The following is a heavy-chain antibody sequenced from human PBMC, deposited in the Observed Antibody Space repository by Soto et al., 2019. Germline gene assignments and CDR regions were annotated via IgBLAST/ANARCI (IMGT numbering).Heavy chain of an antibody. J-gene: IGHJ6*02. CDR2: IYYSGST. Sequence: QVQLQESGPGLVKPSQTLSLTCTVSGGSISSGGYYWSWIRQHPGKGLEWIGYIYYSGSTYYNPSLKSRVTIAVDTPTNHFSLKLCSVTAPHTAVYYCARVGFSSSWCVRLGMDVWGQGTTVTVSS. V-gene: IGHV4-31*03. CDR3: ARVGFSSSWCVRLGMDV. D-gene: IGHD6-13*01. CDR1: GGSISSGGYY.